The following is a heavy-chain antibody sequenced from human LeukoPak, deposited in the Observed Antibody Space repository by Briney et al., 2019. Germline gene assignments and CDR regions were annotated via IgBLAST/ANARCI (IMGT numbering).Heavy chain of an antibody. CDR1: GFTFSSYS. CDR3: AKQRNPYDILTGYNFDY. D-gene: IGHD3-9*01. Sequence: GGSLRLSCAASGFTFSSYSMNWVRQAPGKGLEWVSSISSSSSYIYYADSVKGRCTISRDNAKNSLYLQMNSLRAEDTAVYYCAKQRNPYDILTGYNFDYWGQGTLVTVSS. V-gene: IGHV3-21*01. J-gene: IGHJ4*02. CDR2: ISSSSSYI.